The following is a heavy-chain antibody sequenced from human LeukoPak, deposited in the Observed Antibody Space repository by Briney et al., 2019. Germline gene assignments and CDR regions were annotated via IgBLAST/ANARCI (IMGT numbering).Heavy chain of an antibody. CDR3: AREGSLHSYYDYVWGSYRHFDY. D-gene: IGHD3-16*02. Sequence: PSETLSLTCTVSGGSVSSGSYYWSWIRQPPGKGLEWIGYIYYSGSTNYNPSLKSRVTISVDTSKNQFSLKLSSVTAADTAVYYCAREGSLHSYYDYVWGSYRHFDYWGQGTLVTVSS. V-gene: IGHV4-61*01. J-gene: IGHJ4*02. CDR2: IYYSGST. CDR1: GGSVSSGSYY.